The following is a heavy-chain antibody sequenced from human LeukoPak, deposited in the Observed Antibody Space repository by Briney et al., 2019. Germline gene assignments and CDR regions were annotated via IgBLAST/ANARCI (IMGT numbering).Heavy chain of an antibody. V-gene: IGHV3-21*01. CDR1: GFTFSSYS. CDR2: ISSSSSYI. J-gene: IGHJ4*02. CDR3: ARVRSDGSGYYPDY. Sequence: GGSLRLSCAASGFTFSSYSMNWVRQAPGKGLEWVSSISSSSSYIYYADSVKGRFTISRDNAKNSLYLQMNSLRAEDTAVYYCARVRSDGSGYYPDYWGQGTLVTVSS. D-gene: IGHD3-22*01.